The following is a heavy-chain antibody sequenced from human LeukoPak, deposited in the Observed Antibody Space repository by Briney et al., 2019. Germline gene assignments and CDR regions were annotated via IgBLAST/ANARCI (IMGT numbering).Heavy chain of an antibody. Sequence: SETPALTWTVFGGFISGYFWSWIRQPAGKSLPLIGRLYTSGSTNYNPSLKSRVTMSVDTSKNQFSLKLSSVTAADTAVYYCARAFPLRAPLLRAFDIWGQGTMVTVSS. CDR3: ARAFPLRAPLLRAFDI. V-gene: IGHV4-4*07. D-gene: IGHD3-10*01. J-gene: IGHJ3*02. CDR2: LYTSGST. CDR1: GGFISGYF.